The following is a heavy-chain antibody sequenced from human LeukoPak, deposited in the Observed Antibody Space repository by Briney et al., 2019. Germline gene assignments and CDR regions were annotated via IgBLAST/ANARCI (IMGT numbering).Heavy chain of an antibody. D-gene: IGHD3-16*02. J-gene: IGHJ4*02. Sequence: SETLSLTCAVYGGSFSGYYWSWIRQPPGKGLEWIGSIYHSGSTYYNPSLKSRVTISVDTSKNQFSLKLSSVTAADTAVYYCARGEMITFGGVIANFDYWGQGTLVTVSS. CDR1: GGSFSGYY. CDR2: IYHSGST. CDR3: ARGEMITFGGVIANFDY. V-gene: IGHV4-34*01.